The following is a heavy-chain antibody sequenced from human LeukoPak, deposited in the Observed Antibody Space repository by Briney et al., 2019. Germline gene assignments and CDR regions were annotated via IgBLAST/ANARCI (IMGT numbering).Heavy chain of an antibody. CDR3: AADPRSYYWFDP. J-gene: IGHJ5*02. Sequence: ASVKVSCKASGYTFTSYGISWVRQAPGQGLEWMGWISAYNGNTNYAQKVQGRVTMTTDTSTSTAYMELSSLRSEDTAVYYCAADPRSYYWFDPWGQGTLVTVSS. CDR2: ISAYNGNT. CDR1: GYTFTSYG. V-gene: IGHV1-18*01. D-gene: IGHD1-26*01.